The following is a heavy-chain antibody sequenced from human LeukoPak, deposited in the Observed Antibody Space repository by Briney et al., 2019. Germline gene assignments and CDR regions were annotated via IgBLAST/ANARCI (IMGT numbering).Heavy chain of an antibody. Sequence: GESLKISWKGSGYSFTSYWNSWVRQMPGKGLEWMGRIDPSDSYTNYSPSFQGHVTISADKSISTAYLQGSSLKASDTAMYYCARHVGNRGYSYGCDYWGQGTLVTVSS. CDR2: IDPSDSYT. V-gene: IGHV5-10-1*01. D-gene: IGHD5-18*01. CDR1: GYSFTSYW. J-gene: IGHJ4*02. CDR3: ARHVGNRGYSYGCDY.